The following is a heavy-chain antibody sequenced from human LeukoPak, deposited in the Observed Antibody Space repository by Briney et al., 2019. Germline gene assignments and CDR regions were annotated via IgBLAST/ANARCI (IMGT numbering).Heavy chain of an antibody. Sequence: PGGSLRLSCAASGFTFNDYAMHWVRQAPGRGLEWVALISYDGNNRYYADSVKGRFTISRDNSKNTLYLHMNSLRGEDTAIYSCARAPYRSGWCYFDFWGQGTLVTVSS. CDR3: ARAPYRSGWCYFDF. V-gene: IGHV3-30-3*01. D-gene: IGHD6-19*01. J-gene: IGHJ4*02. CDR2: ISYDGNNR. CDR1: GFTFNDYA.